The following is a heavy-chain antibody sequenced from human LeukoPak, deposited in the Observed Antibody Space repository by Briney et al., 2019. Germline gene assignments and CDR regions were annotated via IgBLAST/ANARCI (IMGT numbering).Heavy chain of an antibody. CDR1: GFTFSSYA. V-gene: IGHV3-23*01. Sequence: GGSLRLSCAASGFTFSSYAMSWVRQAPGKGLEWVSAISGSGGSTYYADSVKGRFTISRDNSKNTLYLQMNSLRAEDTAVYYWAKDRYGFVYFYCFAPWGKETLVTVSS. CDR3: AKDRYGFVYFYCFAP. J-gene: IGHJ5*02. D-gene: IGHD2/OR15-2a*01. CDR2: ISGSGGST.